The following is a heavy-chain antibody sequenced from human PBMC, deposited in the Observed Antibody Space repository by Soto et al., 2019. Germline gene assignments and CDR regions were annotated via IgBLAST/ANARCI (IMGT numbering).Heavy chain of an antibody. Sequence: EVQLVESGGGLIQPGGSLRLSCAASGFSVSSNYMSWVRQAPGKGLEWVSVMYSGGRTYYADSVKGRFTISRDNSKNTLYLQMNSLRAEDTAVYYCARDRVPQDDDFRSGYPFGLDVWGQGTTVTVSS. CDR2: MYSGGRT. CDR1: GFSVSSNY. D-gene: IGHD3-3*01. J-gene: IGHJ6*02. CDR3: ARDRVPQDDDFRSGYPFGLDV. V-gene: IGHV3-53*01.